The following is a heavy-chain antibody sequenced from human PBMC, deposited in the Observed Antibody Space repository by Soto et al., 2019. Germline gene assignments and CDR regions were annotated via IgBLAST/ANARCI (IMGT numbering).Heavy chain of an antibody. CDR1: GFSLSTSGMC. CDR3: ARIIYSSSGMDV. CDR2: IDWDDDK. Sequence: ESGPTLVNPTQTLTLTCTFSGFSLSTSGMCVTWVRQPPGKALEWLALIDWDDDKYYSTSLKTRLTISKDTSKNQVVLTMTNMDPVDTATYYCARIIYSSSGMDVWGQGTTVTVSS. D-gene: IGHD6-6*01. J-gene: IGHJ6*02. V-gene: IGHV2-70*20.